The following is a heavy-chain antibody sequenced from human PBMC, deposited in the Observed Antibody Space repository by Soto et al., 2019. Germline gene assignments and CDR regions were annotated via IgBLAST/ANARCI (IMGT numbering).Heavy chain of an antibody. J-gene: IGHJ6*02. V-gene: IGHV3-23*01. Sequence: GGSLRLSCAASGFTFSAYAMSWVRQAPGKGLEWVSAISGSGGSTYYADSVRGRFTISRDNSKNTLYLQRNSLRAEDTAVYYCAKRGGGSYYYYGMDVWGQGTTVTVSS. CDR1: GFTFSAYA. CDR3: AKRGGGSYYYYGMDV. CDR2: ISGSGGST. D-gene: IGHD3-16*01.